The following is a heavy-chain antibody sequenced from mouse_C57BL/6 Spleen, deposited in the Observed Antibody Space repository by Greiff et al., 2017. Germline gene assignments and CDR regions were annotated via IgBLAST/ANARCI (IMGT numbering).Heavy chain of an antibody. CDR1: GYSITSCYY. J-gene: IGHJ1*03. D-gene: IGHD2-5*01. CDR2: IRYDGSN. CDR3: ARSPGYYSNYVGYVDV. V-gene: IGHV3-6*01. Sequence: VQLQQSGPGLVKPSQSLSLTCSVTGYSITSCYYWNWIRQFPGNKLECMGYIRYDGSNNYNPSLKNRTSITRDTSKNQFLLKLNSVTTEDTATYYGARSPGYYSNYVGYVDVWGTGTTVTVSS.